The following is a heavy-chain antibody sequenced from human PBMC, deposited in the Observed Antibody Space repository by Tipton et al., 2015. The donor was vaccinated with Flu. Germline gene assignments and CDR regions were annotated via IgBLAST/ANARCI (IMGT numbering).Heavy chain of an antibody. J-gene: IGHJ4*02. V-gene: IGHV1-18*01. CDR3: AGDGGGWELLDY. CDR2: ISPYNGNT. Sequence: QLVQSGPEVKKPGASVRVSCKASGYRFASYGISWVRQAPGQGLEWMGWISPYNGNTIYAQKLQGRVTMTTDTSTGTAYMDLRSLTSDDTALYYCAGDGGGWELLDYWGQGTPVTVPS. CDR1: GYRFASYG. D-gene: IGHD4-23*01.